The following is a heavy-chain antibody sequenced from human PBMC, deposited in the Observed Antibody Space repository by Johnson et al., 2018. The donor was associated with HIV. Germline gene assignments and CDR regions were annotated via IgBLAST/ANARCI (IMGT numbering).Heavy chain of an antibody. J-gene: IGHJ3*02. CDR1: GFTFSTYP. CDR2: IYSGGST. D-gene: IGHD3-10*01. Sequence: MQLVESGGGLLQPGGSLRLSCVASGFTFSTYPMSWVRQAPGKGLEWVSVIYSGGSTYYADSVKGRFTISRDNSNNTLYLQMNSLRTEDTAVYSCARDLRFMVQGADAFDIWGQGTMVTVSS. CDR3: ARDLRFMVQGADAFDI. V-gene: IGHV3-66*01.